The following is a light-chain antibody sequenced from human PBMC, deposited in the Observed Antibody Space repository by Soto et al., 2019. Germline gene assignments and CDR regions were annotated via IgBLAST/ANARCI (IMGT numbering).Light chain of an antibody. CDR3: QQYDT. CDR2: GAS. V-gene: IGKV3-15*01. J-gene: IGKJ2*01. CDR1: QSISDT. Sequence: EIVMTQSPATLSVSPGGRATLSCRASQSISDTLAWYQQKPGQAPRLLIYGASTRATGFPARFSGSGSGADFTLTISSLQSEDFAVYYCQQYDTFGQGTKLEIK.